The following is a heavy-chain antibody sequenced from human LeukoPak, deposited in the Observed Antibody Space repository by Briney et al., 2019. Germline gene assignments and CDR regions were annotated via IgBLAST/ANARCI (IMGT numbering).Heavy chain of an antibody. CDR1: GFTFSSYA. D-gene: IGHD1-1*01. CDR2: IGSGGGT. J-gene: IGHJ4*02. CDR3: AYKWSCDY. V-gene: IGHV3-23*01. Sequence: GGSLRLSCAASGFTFSSYAMTWVRQPPGKGLEWVSAIGSGGGTKYADSVKGRFTISRDNSKKTLYLQMSSLRAEDSAIYYCAYKWSCDYWGQGTLVTVSS.